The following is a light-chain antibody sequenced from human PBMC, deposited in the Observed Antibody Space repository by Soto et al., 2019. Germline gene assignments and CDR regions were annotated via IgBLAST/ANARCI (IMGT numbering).Light chain of an antibody. V-gene: IGKV1-5*03. CDR1: QSISTW. CDR2: TAS. J-gene: IGKJ4*01. Sequence: DIQMTQSPSTLSASVGDRVTITCRASQSISTWLAWYQQKPRKAPKLLIYTASSLEGGVPSRFSGSGSGTEFNITVSSLQPDDFATYYCQQYNTYPLTFGGGTTVEIK. CDR3: QQYNTYPLT.